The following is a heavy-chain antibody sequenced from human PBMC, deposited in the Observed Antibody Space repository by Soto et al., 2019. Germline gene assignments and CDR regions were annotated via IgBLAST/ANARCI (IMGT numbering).Heavy chain of an antibody. CDR3: ARGRARLGEPRGLDY. Sequence: QVQLQQWGAGLLKPSETLSLTCAVYGGSFSGYYWSWIRQPPGKGLEWIGEINHSGSTNYNPSLKCRVTISVDASKNQFPLKLSSVTAADTAVYYCARGRARLGEPRGLDYWGQGTLVTVSS. D-gene: IGHD3-16*01. CDR2: INHSGST. J-gene: IGHJ4*02. CDR1: GGSFSGYY. V-gene: IGHV4-34*01.